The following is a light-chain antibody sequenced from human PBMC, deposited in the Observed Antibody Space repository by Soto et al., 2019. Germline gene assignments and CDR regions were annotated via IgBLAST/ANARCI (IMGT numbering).Light chain of an antibody. Sequence: DIQMTQSPSILSASVGDRVTITCRASQSIRSWLAWYQQKPGKAPKLLIYDAYSLESGVPSRFSGRRSGTEFTLTVSSLQPDDFATYYCQQYNDSFPYTFGQGTRLEI. CDR2: DAY. CDR1: QSIRSW. V-gene: IGKV1-5*01. CDR3: QQYNDSFPYT. J-gene: IGKJ5*01.